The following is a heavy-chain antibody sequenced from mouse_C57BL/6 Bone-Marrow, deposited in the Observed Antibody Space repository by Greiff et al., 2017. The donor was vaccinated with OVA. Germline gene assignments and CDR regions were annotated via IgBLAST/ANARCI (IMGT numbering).Heavy chain of an antibody. Sequence: VQLQQSGPVLVKPGASVKMSCKASGYTFTDYYMNWVKQSHGKSLEWIGVINPYNGGTSYNQKFKGKATLTVDKSSSTAYMELNSLTSEDSAVYYCARRFDYYGSSYDAMDYWGQGTSVTVSS. CDR1: GYTFTDYY. CDR3: ARRFDYYGSSYDAMDY. J-gene: IGHJ4*01. V-gene: IGHV1-19*01. CDR2: INPYNGGT. D-gene: IGHD1-1*01.